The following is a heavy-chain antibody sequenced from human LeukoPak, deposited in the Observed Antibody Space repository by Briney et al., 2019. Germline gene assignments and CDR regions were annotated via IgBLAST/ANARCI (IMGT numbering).Heavy chain of an antibody. CDR1: GGSISSSTYY. CDR3: ARNGTVTVTGTKFNYFDY. CDR2: IYYSGST. D-gene: IGHD4-17*01. J-gene: IGHJ4*02. V-gene: IGHV4-39*01. Sequence: PSETLSLTCTVSGGSISSSTYYWGWIRQPPGKALGWIGSIYYSGSTHYNPSLKSRLTISVDTSKNQFSLKVTAVTAADTAVYFCARNGTVTVTGTKFNYFDYWGQGTLVTVSS.